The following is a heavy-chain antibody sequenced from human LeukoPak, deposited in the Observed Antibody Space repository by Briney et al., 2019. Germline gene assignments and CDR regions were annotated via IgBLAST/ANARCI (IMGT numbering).Heavy chain of an antibody. CDR2: IYSGGST. CDR3: ARAGGWLQLGY. Sequence: GGSLRLSCTASGFTFSSYWMSWVRQAPGKGLEWVSVIYSGGSTYYADSVKGRFTISRDNSKNTLYLQMNSLRAEDTAVYYCARAGGWLQLGYWGQGTLVTVSS. J-gene: IGHJ4*02. V-gene: IGHV3-53*01. CDR1: GFTFSSYW. D-gene: IGHD5-24*01.